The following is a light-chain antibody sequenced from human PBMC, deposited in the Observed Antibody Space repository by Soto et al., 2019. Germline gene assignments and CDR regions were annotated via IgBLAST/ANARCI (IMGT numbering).Light chain of an antibody. CDR1: NSDIGAYNR. J-gene: IGLJ3*02. CDR3: ASHTSSNTWV. CDR2: EVT. V-gene: IGLV2-14*01. Sequence: ALTQAASASRPHRQSITISCTGTNSDIGAYNRVSWYQQHPGKVPKVVIYEVTNRPSGVSNRFSGSKSGNTASLTISGLQAEDEADYYCASHTSSNTWVFGGGTKLTVL.